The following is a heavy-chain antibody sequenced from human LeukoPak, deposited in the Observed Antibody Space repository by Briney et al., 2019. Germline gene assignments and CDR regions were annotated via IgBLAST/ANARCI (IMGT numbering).Heavy chain of an antibody. J-gene: IGHJ4*02. Sequence: GGSLRLSCAASGFTFSSYSMNWVRRAPGKGLEWVSSISSSSSYIYYADSVKGRFTISRDNAKNSLYLQMNSLRAEDTAVYYCARGNVGARDYYFDYWGQGTLVTVSS. CDR3: ARGNVGARDYYFDY. D-gene: IGHD1-26*01. CDR1: GFTFSSYS. V-gene: IGHV3-21*01. CDR2: ISSSSSYI.